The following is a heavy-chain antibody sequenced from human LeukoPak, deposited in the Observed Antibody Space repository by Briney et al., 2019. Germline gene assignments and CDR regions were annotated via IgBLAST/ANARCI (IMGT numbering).Heavy chain of an antibody. V-gene: IGHV4-59*08. J-gene: IGHJ5*02. CDR3: GCNSGGYSWCDP. CDR1: GGSISSYY. CDR2: IYYSGST. D-gene: IGHD1-26*01. Sequence: PSETLSLTSTGYGGSISSYYWSWLRPRPGQGLEWIGYIYYSGSTYSNPSLKSLVTISVDTSKNQFFLQLSSVTAAATAVYYCGCNSGGYSWCDPWRQGTMVTVSS.